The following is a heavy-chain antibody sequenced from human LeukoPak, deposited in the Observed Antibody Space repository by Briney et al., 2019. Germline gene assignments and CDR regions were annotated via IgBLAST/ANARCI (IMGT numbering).Heavy chain of an antibody. D-gene: IGHD3-22*01. CDR1: GFTFSSYW. CDR3: ARASGYYDSSGYQDI. CDR2: INSDGSST. Sequence: GGSLRLSCAASGFTFSSYWMHWVRQAPGKGLVWVSRINSDGSSTNYADTVKGRFTISRDNAKNTVHLQMNSLRAEDTAVYYCARASGYYDSSGYQDIWGQGTPVTVSS. J-gene: IGHJ4*02. V-gene: IGHV3-74*01.